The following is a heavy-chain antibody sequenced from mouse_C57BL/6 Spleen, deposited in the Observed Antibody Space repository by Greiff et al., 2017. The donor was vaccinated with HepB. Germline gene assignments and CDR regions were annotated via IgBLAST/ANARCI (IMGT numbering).Heavy chain of an antibody. CDR3: ARRDYYGGSYWYFDV. CDR1: GYTFTSYW. V-gene: IGHV1-52*01. Sequence: QVQLQQPGAELVRPGSSVKLSCKASGYTFTSYWMHWVKQRPIQGLEWIGNIDPSDSETHYNQKFKDKATLTVDKSSSTAYMQLSSLTSEDSAVYYCARRDYYGGSYWYFDVWGTGTTVTVSS. D-gene: IGHD1-1*01. CDR2: IDPSDSET. J-gene: IGHJ1*03.